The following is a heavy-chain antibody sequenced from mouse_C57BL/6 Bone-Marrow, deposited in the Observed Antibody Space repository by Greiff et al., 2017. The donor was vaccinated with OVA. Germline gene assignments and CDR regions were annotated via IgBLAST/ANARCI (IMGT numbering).Heavy chain of an antibody. D-gene: IGHD1-1*01. V-gene: IGHV1-47*01. CDR2: FHPYNDDT. CDR3: ARGIYYGSSYVYFAY. CDR1: GYTFTTYP. J-gene: IGHJ3*01. Sequence: QVQLQQSGAELVKPGASVKMSCKASGYTFTTYPIEWMKQNHGKSLEWIGNFHPYNDDTKYNEKLKGKATLTVEKSSSTVYLELSRLTSDDSAVYYCARGIYYGSSYVYFAYWGPGTLVTVSA.